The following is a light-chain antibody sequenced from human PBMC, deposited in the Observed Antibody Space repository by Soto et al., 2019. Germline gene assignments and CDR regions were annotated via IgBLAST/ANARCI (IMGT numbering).Light chain of an antibody. CDR2: NDY. Sequence: QSLLTQPPSASGTPGQTVTMSCSGSSSNIGSNSVNWYQHLPGTAPKLLIFNDYQRPSGVPGRFSGSKSGTSASLAISELQSEDEADYYCVTWAHNLSGHVVFGGGTKVTVL. J-gene: IGLJ2*01. CDR3: VTWAHNLSGHVV. V-gene: IGLV1-44*01. CDR1: SSNIGSNS.